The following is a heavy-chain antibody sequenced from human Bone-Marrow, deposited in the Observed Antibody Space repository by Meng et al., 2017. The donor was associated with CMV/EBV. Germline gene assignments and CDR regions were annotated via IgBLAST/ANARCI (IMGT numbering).Heavy chain of an antibody. D-gene: IGHD1-26*01. CDR2: IYYSGST. CDR3: ARDIIFIVGATTGMDV. V-gene: IGHV4-61*01. J-gene: IGHJ6*02. Sequence: SETLSLTCTVSGGSVSSGSYYWSWIRQPPGKGLEWIGYIYYSGSTNYNPSLKSRVTISVDTSKNQFSLKLSSVTAADTAVYYCARDIIFIVGATTGMDVWGQGTTVTVPS. CDR1: GGSVSSGSYY.